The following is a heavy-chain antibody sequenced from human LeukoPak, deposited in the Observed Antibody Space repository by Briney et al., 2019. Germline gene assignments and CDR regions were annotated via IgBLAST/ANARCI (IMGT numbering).Heavy chain of an antibody. V-gene: IGHV1-24*01. D-gene: IGHD3-10*01. Sequence: ASVKISCKVSGYTLTRLSIHWVRQSPGKGLEWMGGFDPEDDKTIYAQKFQGRVTMTEDTSTDTAHMGLNNVNSEDAALYYCPTKGPGGLYWGQGTLVTVSS. CDR2: FDPEDDKT. CDR1: GYTLTRLS. CDR3: PTKGPGGLY. J-gene: IGHJ4*02.